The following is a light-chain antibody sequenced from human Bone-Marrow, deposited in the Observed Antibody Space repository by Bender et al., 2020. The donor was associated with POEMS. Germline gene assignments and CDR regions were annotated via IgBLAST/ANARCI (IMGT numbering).Light chain of an antibody. J-gene: IGLJ3*02. V-gene: IGLV3-10*01. CDR2: EDS. CDR3: HSTDSTSTDRV. CDR1: ALPKNY. Sequence: SYELTQPPSVSVSPGQTARITCSGDALPKNYGYWYQKRPGQAPGLVIYEDSKRPSGIPERFSGSSSGTAATLTIGGAQAEDEADYYCHSTDSTSTDRVFGGGTKLTVL.